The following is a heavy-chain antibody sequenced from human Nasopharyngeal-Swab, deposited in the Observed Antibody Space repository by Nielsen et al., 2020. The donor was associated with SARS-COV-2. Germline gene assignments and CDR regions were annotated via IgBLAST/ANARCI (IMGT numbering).Heavy chain of an antibody. CDR2: IYYSGST. V-gene: IGHV4-59*01. D-gene: IGHD1-14*01. J-gene: IGHJ5*02. Sequence: RQAPGKGLEWIGYIYYSGSTYYNPSLKSRVTISVDTSKNQFSLKLSSVTAADTAVYYCARDNRTLDPWGQGTLVTVSS. CDR3: ARDNRTLDP.